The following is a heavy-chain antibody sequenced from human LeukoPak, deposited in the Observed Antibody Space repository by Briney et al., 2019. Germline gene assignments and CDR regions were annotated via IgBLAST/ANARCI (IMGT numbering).Heavy chain of an antibody. CDR2: ISGTSVNI. J-gene: IGHJ4*02. CDR3: AKKLPANREFDY. D-gene: IGHD1-14*01. Sequence: GGSLRLSCAASGFTFTTYVMGWVRQAPGTGLEWVSSISGTSVNIEYADSVKGRFTISRDNTKNTLYLQMNSLRGEDTAVYYCAKKLPANREFDYWGQGTLVTVSS. CDR1: GFTFTTYV. V-gene: IGHV3-23*01.